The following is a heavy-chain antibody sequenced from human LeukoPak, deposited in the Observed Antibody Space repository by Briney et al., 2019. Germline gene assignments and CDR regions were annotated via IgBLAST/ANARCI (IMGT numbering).Heavy chain of an antibody. Sequence: GESLKISCKGSGYRFTSHWIAWVRQMPGKGLEWMGIIYPADSDTRYSPSFQGQVIISADKSISTAYLQWSSLKASETAMYYCARRGRDSNGYLNYFDYWGQGALVTVSS. CDR3: ARRGRDSNGYLNYFDY. CDR1: GYRFTSHW. J-gene: IGHJ4*02. CDR2: IYPADSDT. D-gene: IGHD3-22*01. V-gene: IGHV5-51*01.